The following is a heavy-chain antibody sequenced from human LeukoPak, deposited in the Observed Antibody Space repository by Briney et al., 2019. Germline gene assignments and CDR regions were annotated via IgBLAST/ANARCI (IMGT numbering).Heavy chain of an antibody. J-gene: IGHJ4*02. Sequence: GGSLRLSCAASGFTFSSYAMSWVRQAPGEGLEWVSAVSGSGGSTYYADSVKGRFTISRDNSKNTLYLQMNSLRAEDTAVYYCAKARGLLPYYFDYWGQGTLVTVSS. V-gene: IGHV3-23*01. CDR1: GFTFSSYA. CDR3: AKARGLLPYYFDY. D-gene: IGHD3-22*01. CDR2: VSGSGGST.